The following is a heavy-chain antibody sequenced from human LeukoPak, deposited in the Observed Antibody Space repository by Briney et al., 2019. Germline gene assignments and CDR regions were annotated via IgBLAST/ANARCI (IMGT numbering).Heavy chain of an antibody. Sequence: GGSLRLSCAASGFTFSSYWMTWVRQAPGKGLEWVANIKEDGGEGYYVDSVKGRFTVSRDNARNSLYLQLTSLRAEDTAVYYCATRYCTISACRASSYKSFDVWGKGTTVTVSS. CDR2: IKEDGGEG. CDR3: ATRYCTISACRASSYKSFDV. CDR1: GFTFSSYW. D-gene: IGHD2-8*01. J-gene: IGHJ6*04. V-gene: IGHV3-7*01.